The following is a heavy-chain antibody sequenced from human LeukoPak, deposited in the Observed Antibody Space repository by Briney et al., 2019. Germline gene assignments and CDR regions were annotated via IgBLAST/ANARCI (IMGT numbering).Heavy chain of an antibody. V-gene: IGHV4-4*07. CDR3: ARGPHYYGSGSYWNYYYYHMDV. CDR2: IYTSGST. Sequence: SETLSLTCTVSGRSISSYYWGWIRQPAGKGLEWIGRIYTSGSTNYNPSRKSRVTLSVDTSNNQFSLKLSSVPAADTAVYYCARGPHYYGSGSYWNYYYYHMDVWGKGTTVTISS. CDR1: GRSISSYY. D-gene: IGHD3-10*01. J-gene: IGHJ6*03.